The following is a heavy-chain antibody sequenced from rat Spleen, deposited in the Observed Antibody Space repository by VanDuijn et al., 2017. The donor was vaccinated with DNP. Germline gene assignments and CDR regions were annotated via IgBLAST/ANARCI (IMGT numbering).Heavy chain of an antibody. V-gene: IGHV2S12*01. Sequence: QVQLKESGPSLVQPSQTLSLTCSVSGFSLTSYGVSWVRQPPGKGLEWIAAISSGGSTYYNSALKSRLSISRDTSKSQVFLKMNSLQTEDTAIYFCTREVAPFAYWGQGTLVTVSS. CDR1: GFSLTSYG. D-gene: IGHD1-3*01. J-gene: IGHJ3*01. CDR3: TREVAPFAY. CDR2: ISSGGST.